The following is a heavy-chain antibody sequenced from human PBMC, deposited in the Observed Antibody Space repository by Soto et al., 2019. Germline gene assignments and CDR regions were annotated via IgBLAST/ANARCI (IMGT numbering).Heavy chain of an antibody. CDR3: TTDSYTSVIVVRFDY. CDR2: IKSKGHGGTT. V-gene: IGHV3-15*07. Sequence: EVQLVESGGGLVKPGGSLRLSCAASGFAFSNAWINWVRQAPGKGLEWVGRIKSKGHGGTTDFAAPVRGRFAISRDDSRHLVYMQMNSLNTEDTAVYYCTTDSYTSVIVVRFDYWGHGTLVTVSS. D-gene: IGHD3-22*01. J-gene: IGHJ4*01. CDR1: GFAFSNAW.